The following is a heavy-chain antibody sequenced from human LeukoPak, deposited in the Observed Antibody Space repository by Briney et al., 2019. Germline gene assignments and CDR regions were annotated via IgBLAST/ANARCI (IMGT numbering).Heavy chain of an antibody. J-gene: IGHJ5*02. V-gene: IGHV3-48*03. CDR3: ARENLDTIAP. CDR2: ISSSGSTI. Sequence: GGSLRLSCAASGFTFSSYEMNWVRQAPGKGLEWVSYISSSGSTIYYADSVKGRFTISRDNAKNSLYLQMNSLRAEDTAVYYCARENLDTIAPWGQGTLVTVSS. D-gene: IGHD5-12*01. CDR1: GFTFSSYE.